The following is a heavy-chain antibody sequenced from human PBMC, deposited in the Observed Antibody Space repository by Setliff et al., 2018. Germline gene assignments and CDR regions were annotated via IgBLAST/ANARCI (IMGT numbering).Heavy chain of an antibody. V-gene: IGHV3-33*03. J-gene: IGHJ4*02. D-gene: IGHD1-26*01. Sequence: GGSLRLSCAASGFTFSSYGMHWVRQAPGKGLEWVGVIWHDGINKYYAESVKGRSTISRDNSKNNFFLQINNLRAADTATYYCAKDRVNDGFWDFDSWGQGIVVTVSS. CDR1: GFTFSSYG. CDR2: IWHDGINK. CDR3: AKDRVNDGFWDFDS.